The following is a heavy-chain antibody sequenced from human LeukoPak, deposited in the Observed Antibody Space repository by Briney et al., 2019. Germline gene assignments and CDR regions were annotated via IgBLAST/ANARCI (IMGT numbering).Heavy chain of an antibody. D-gene: IGHD1-14*01. J-gene: IGHJ4*02. V-gene: IGHV3-74*01. CDR1: GFTLSSYW. CDR2: INPGGSST. Sequence: PGRSLRLSCAASGFTLSSYWMHWVRQVPGKGLVWVARINPGGSSTTYADSVKGRFTISRDNAKNTLYLQMDSLRAEDTGVYYCARSNQADDYWGQGTLVTVSS. CDR3: ARSNQADDY.